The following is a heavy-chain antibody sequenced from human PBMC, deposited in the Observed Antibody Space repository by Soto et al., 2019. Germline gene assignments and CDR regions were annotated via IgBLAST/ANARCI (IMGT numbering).Heavy chain of an antibody. D-gene: IGHD6-19*01. V-gene: IGHV2-70*20. CDR1: GFSLTSGGMC. CDR2: IDSDDDK. J-gene: IGHJ4*02. Sequence: SGPTLVNPTQTLTLTCTFSGFSLTSGGMCVSWVRQPPGKALEWLALIDSDDDKYFSTSLKTRLTIPKDTSKNQVVLTMTNMDPVDTGTYYCVRSHSSGWYFDYWGQGALVTVSS. CDR3: VRSHSSGWYFDY.